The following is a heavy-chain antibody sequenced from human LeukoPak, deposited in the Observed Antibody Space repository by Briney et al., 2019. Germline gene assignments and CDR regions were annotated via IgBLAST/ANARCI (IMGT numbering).Heavy chain of an antibody. CDR2: ISGSGSGK. CDR3: ARDRRLHN. D-gene: IGHD1-14*01. Sequence: GGSLRLSCAASGFTFSNYEMNWIRQAPAKGLEWVSYISGSGSGKYYSDSVKGRFTISRDNAKNSLYLQMNSLRAEDTATYYCARDRRLHNWGQGTLVTVSS. J-gene: IGHJ4*02. CDR1: GFTFSNYE. V-gene: IGHV3-48*03.